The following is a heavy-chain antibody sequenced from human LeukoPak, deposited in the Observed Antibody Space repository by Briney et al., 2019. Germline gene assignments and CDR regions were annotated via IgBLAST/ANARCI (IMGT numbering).Heavy chain of an antibody. CDR2: ISGSGGST. Sequence: GGSLRLSCAASGFTFSSYAMSWVRQAPGKGLEWVSAISGSGGSTYYADSVKGRFTISRDNSKNTLYLQMNSLRAEDTAVYYCAKDRLVFSVLKGSLDYWGQGTLVTVSS. CDR3: AKDRLVFSVLKGSLDY. J-gene: IGHJ4*02. V-gene: IGHV3-23*01. D-gene: IGHD2-21*01. CDR1: GFTFSSYA.